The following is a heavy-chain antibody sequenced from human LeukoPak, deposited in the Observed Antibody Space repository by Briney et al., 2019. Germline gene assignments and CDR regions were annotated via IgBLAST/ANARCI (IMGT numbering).Heavy chain of an antibody. D-gene: IGHD3-3*01. V-gene: IGHV1-8*01. CDR2: MNPNSGNT. CDR3: AVIFGVRRGGRNDNDY. J-gene: IGHJ4*02. Sequence: ASVKVSCKASGYTFTSYDINWVRQATGQGLEWMGWMNPNSGNTGYAQKFQGRVTMTRNTSISTAYMELSSLRSEDTAVYYCAVIFGVRRGGRNDNDYWGQGTLVTVSS. CDR1: GYTFTSYD.